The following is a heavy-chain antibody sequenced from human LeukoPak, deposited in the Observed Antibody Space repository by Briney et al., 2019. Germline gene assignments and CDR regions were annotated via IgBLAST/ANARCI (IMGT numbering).Heavy chain of an antibody. Sequence: GGSLRLSCAASGFTFSSYSMNWVRQAPGKGLEWVSSISSSSSYIYYADSVKGRFTISRDNAKNSLHLQMNSLRAEDTAVYYCASPRFGGSYRGFDYWGQGTLVTVSS. CDR3: ASPRFGGSYRGFDY. J-gene: IGHJ4*02. CDR2: ISSSSSYI. V-gene: IGHV3-21*01. D-gene: IGHD1-26*01. CDR1: GFTFSSYS.